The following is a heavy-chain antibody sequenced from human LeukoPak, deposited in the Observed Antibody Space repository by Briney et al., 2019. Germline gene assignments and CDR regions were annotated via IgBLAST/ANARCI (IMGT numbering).Heavy chain of an antibody. Sequence: GASLRLSCAASGFTFSNYAMSWVRQAPGKGLEWVSVITGNGGNKYYADSVKGRFTISRDNSKNTLFLQMNSLSGEGTAVYYCAKWGGDDVVTGYYVSDYWGQGTLVTVSS. CDR2: ITGNGGNK. CDR1: GFTFSNYA. V-gene: IGHV3-23*01. J-gene: IGHJ4*02. CDR3: AKWGGDDVVTGYYVSDY. D-gene: IGHD3-9*01.